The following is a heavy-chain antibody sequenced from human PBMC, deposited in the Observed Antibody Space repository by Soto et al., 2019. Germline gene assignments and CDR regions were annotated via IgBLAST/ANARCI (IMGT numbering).Heavy chain of an antibody. V-gene: IGHV4-59*01. Sequence: SETLSLTRTVSGGSIISYCWSWIRQHPGKRQEWIGYIYYSGSTNYNPSIKSRDTISVDTSKNQFSLKLSSVTAADTALYYCARSPRITNDLNWFDPWGQGTLVTVSS. CDR3: ARSPRITNDLNWFDP. D-gene: IGHD3-3*01. CDR2: IYYSGST. CDR1: GGSIISYC. J-gene: IGHJ5*02.